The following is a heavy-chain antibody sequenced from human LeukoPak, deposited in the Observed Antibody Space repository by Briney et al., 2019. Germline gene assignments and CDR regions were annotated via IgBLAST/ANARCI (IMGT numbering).Heavy chain of an antibody. Sequence: GGSLRLSCAASGFTFSSNAMSWVRQAPGKGLEWVSAISGSGGGTFYADSVKGRFTISRDNSKNTLYLQMNSLRAEDTAVYYCAKSRYSSSSAAHYFDYWGQGTLVTVSS. CDR3: AKSRYSSSSAAHYFDY. CDR2: ISGSGGGT. CDR1: GFTFSSNA. J-gene: IGHJ4*02. D-gene: IGHD6-6*01. V-gene: IGHV3-23*01.